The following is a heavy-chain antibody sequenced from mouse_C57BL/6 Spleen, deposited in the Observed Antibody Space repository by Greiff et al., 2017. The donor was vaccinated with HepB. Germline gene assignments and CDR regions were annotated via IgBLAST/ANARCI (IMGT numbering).Heavy chain of an antibody. J-gene: IGHJ2*01. CDR2: IYPGDGDT. Sequence: QVQLQQSGPELVKPGASVKISCKASGYAFSSSWMNWVKQRPGKGLEWIGRIYPGDGDTNYNGKFKGKATLTADKSSSTAYMQLSSLTSEDSAVYFCARSPYYSNYDLFDYWGQGTTLTFSS. D-gene: IGHD2-5*01. CDR1: GYAFSSSW. CDR3: ARSPYYSNYDLFDY. V-gene: IGHV1-82*01.